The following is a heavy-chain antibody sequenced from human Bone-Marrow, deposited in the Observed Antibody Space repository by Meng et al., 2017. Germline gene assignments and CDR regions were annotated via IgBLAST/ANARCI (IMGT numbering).Heavy chain of an antibody. CDR3: ARGFTFGGVIVVSPGGEAFDI. CDR1: GFTFSSYW. V-gene: IGHV3-33*08. Sequence: GGSLRLSCAASGFTFSSYWMSWVRQAPGKGLEWVAVIWYDGSNKYYADSVKGRFTISRDNSKNTLYLQMNSLGAEDTAVYYCARGFTFGGVIVVSPGGEAFDIWGQGTMVTVSS. CDR2: IWYDGSNK. J-gene: IGHJ3*02. D-gene: IGHD3-16*02.